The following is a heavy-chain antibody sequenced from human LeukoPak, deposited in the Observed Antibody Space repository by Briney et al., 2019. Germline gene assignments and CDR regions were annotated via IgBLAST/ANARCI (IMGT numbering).Heavy chain of an antibody. CDR1: GFTVSSNY. CDR2: IYSGGRT. V-gene: IGHV3-53*01. D-gene: IGHD2-2*01. Sequence: PGGSLRLSCAASGFTVSSNYMSWVRQAPGEGLEWVSVIYSGGRTYYADSVKGRSTISRDNSKNTLYLQMNSVRAEDTAVYYCARVELWLYAKLVWAQGTRVSVSS. J-gene: IGHJ4*02. CDR3: ARVELWLYAKLV.